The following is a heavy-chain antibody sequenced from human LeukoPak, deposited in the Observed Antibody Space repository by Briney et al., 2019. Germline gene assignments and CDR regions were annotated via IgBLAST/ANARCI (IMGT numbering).Heavy chain of an antibody. Sequence: GASVKASCKASGYTFTSYDINWVRQATGQGLEWMGWMNPNSGNTGYAQKFQGRVTITRNTSISTAYMELSSLRSEDTAVYYCARDGRVGYCSSTSCYHIQYYFDYWGQGTLVTVSS. CDR3: ARDGRVGYCSSTSCYHIQYYFDY. J-gene: IGHJ4*02. D-gene: IGHD2-2*01. CDR2: MNPNSGNT. V-gene: IGHV1-8*03. CDR1: GYTFTSYD.